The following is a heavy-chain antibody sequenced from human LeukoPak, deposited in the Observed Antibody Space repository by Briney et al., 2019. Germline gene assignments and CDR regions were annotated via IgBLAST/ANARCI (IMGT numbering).Heavy chain of an antibody. CDR2: IYYSGIT. J-gene: IGHJ4*02. Sequence: SETLSLTCTVSGGSISVYYWSWIRQPPGKGLEWIGYIYYSGITDYNPSLKSRVTISVDTSKNQFSLKLISVTAADTAVYYCARVRALSYYDSSGDLYYFQYWGQGTLVTVSS. D-gene: IGHD3-22*01. CDR3: ARVRALSYYDSSGDLYYFQY. CDR1: GGSISVYY. V-gene: IGHV4-59*01.